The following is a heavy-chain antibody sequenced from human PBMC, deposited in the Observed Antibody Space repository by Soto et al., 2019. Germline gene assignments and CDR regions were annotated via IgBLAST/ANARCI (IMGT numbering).Heavy chain of an antibody. D-gene: IGHD5-18*01. Sequence: SVKVSCKASGGTFGSHGIAWVRQAPGQGLEWMRWFIAMLGTPTYAKKVQGRATITADESLTSSYLELRSLRSEDTAVYFCARGAMANFDYWGQGTVVTVSS. V-gene: IGHV1-69*11. J-gene: IGHJ4*02. CDR3: ARGAMANFDY. CDR2: FIAMLGTP. CDR1: GGTFGSHG.